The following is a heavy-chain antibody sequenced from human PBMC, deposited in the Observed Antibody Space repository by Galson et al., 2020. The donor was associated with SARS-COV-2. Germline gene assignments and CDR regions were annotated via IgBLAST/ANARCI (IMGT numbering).Heavy chain of an antibody. CDR1: GGSISSYY. CDR2: IYYSGST. V-gene: IGHV4-59*13. CDR3: ARGPYYYGSGTYLLYGFDV. D-gene: IGHD3-10*01. Sequence: SETLSLTCTVSGGSISSYYWSWIRQPPGKGLEWIGYIYYSGSTNYNPSLKSRVTISVDTSKNQFSLKLSSVTAADTAVYYCARGPYYYGSGTYLLYGFDVWGQGTTVTVSS. J-gene: IGHJ6*02.